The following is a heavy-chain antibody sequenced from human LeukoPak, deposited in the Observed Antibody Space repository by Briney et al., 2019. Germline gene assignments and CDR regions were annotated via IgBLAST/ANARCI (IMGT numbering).Heavy chain of an antibody. CDR3: AKSHRGYAPRRTYYYYMDV. V-gene: IGHV4-34*01. J-gene: IGHJ6*03. CDR1: GGSFSGYY. CDR2: INHSGST. D-gene: IGHD5-12*01. Sequence: SETLSLTCAVYGGSFSGYYWSWIRQPPGKGLEWIGEINHSGSTNYNPSLKSRVTISVDTSKNQFSLKLSSVTAADTAVYYCAKSHRGYAPRRTYYYYMDVWGKGTTVTVSS.